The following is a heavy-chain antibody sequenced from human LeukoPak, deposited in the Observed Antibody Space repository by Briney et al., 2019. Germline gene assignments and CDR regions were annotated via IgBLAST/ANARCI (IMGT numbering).Heavy chain of an antibody. CDR1: GFTFSSYA. Sequence: PGGSLRLSCAASGFTFSSYAMSWIRQPPGKGLEWIGYIHDSGSTKYNPSLKSRVTMSVDTSRNHLSLKLTSVTAADTAVYYCARGRSGGDWFDPWGQGTLSPSPQ. D-gene: IGHD3-10*01. CDR2: IHDSGST. V-gene: IGHV4-59*01. J-gene: IGHJ5*02. CDR3: ARGRSGGDWFDP.